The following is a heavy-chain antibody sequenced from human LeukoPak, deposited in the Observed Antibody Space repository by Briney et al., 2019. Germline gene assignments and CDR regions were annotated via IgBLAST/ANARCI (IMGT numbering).Heavy chain of an antibody. D-gene: IGHD3-10*01. V-gene: IGHV3-23*01. CDR1: GFTFSSYA. CDR3: ARDPSYYPQFDY. CDR2: ISGSGGST. Sequence: GGSLRLSCAASGFTFSSYATSWVRQAPGKGLEWVSAISGSGGSTYYADSVKGRFTISRDNSKNTLYLQMNSLRAEDTAVYYCARDPSYYPQFDYWGQGTLVTVSS. J-gene: IGHJ4*02.